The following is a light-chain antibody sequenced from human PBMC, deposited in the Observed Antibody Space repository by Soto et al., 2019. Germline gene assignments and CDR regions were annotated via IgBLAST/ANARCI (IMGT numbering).Light chain of an antibody. Sequence: QSLLTPPSPVSGSPGRPITISCTGCSRGVGSYNLVSWYQQHPGKAPKLMIYEGSKRPSGVSYRFSGSRSGNTASLTISGLQAEDEADYYCCSYSDSITYVFGTGTKVTV. CDR1: SRGVGSYNL. J-gene: IGLJ1*01. V-gene: IGLV2-23*01. CDR2: EGS. CDR3: CSYSDSITYV.